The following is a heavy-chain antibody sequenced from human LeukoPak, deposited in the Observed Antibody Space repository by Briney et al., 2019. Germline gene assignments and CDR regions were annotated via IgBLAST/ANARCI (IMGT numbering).Heavy chain of an antibody. V-gene: IGHV3-66*01. J-gene: IGHJ6*02. Sequence: GGSLRLPCAASGFTVSSKYMNWVRQAPGKGLEWVSLISSGGTTYYTDSVKGRFTISRDNSKSTLYLQMNSLRAEDTAVYYCARDTSPVYYASGSSKYYYYGMDVWGPGTTVTVSS. D-gene: IGHD3-10*01. CDR3: ARDTSPVYYASGSSKYYYYGMDV. CDR1: GFTVSSKY. CDR2: ISSGGTT.